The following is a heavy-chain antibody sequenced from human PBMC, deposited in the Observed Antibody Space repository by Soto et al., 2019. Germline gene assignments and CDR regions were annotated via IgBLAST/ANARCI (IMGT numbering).Heavy chain of an antibody. J-gene: IGHJ6*02. Sequence: GGSLRLSCAASGFTFSSYSMNLVRQAPGKGLEWVSSISSSSSYIYYADSVKGRFTISRDNAKNSLYLQMNSLRAEDTAVYYCARAPTSPRTLGEMDVWGQGTTVTVSS. V-gene: IGHV3-21*01. CDR1: GFTFSSYS. CDR2: ISSSSSYI. D-gene: IGHD3-10*01. CDR3: ARAPTSPRTLGEMDV.